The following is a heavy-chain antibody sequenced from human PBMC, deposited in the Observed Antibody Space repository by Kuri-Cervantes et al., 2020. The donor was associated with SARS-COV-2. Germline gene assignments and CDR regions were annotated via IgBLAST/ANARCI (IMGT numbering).Heavy chain of an antibody. CDR2: IYYSGST. Sequence: SETLSLTCTVSGGSVSSGSYYWSWVRQPPGKGLEWIGYIYYSGSTNYNPSLKSRVTISVDTSKNQFSLKLSSVTAADTAVYYCARGSYSNYGYYYYYYMDVWGKGTTVTVSS. CDR1: GGSVSSGSYY. V-gene: IGHV4-61*01. CDR3: ARGSYSNYGYYYYYYMDV. J-gene: IGHJ6*03. D-gene: IGHD4-11*01.